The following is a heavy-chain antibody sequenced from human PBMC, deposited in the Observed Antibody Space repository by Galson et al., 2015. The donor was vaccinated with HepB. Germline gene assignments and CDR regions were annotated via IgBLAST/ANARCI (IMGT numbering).Heavy chain of an antibody. J-gene: IGHJ6*03. CDR2: IKEDGSES. D-gene: IGHD3/OR15-3a*01. CDR3: ARDWTRFCPMDV. V-gene: IGHV3-7*03. Sequence: SLRLSCAASGFTFTSYWMSWVRQAPGKGLEWVANIKEDGSESYYVDSVKGRFTISRDNAETSLYLQMNSLRAEDTAVYYCARDWTRFCPMDVWGKGTTVTVSS. CDR1: GFTFTSYW.